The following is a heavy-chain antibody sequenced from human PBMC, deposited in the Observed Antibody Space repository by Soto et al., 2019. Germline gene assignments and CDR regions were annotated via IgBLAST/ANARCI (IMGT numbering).Heavy chain of an antibody. Sequence: SETLSLTCTVSGGSVSSGSYYWSWIRQPPGKGLEWIGYIYYSGSTNYNPSLKSRVTISVDTSKNQFSLKLSSVTAADTAMYYCVIKGSWIINNYFDYWGQGTLVTVSS. CDR2: IYYSGST. J-gene: IGHJ4*02. V-gene: IGHV4-61*01. CDR3: VIKGSWIINNYFDY. D-gene: IGHD1-1*01. CDR1: GGSVSSGSYY.